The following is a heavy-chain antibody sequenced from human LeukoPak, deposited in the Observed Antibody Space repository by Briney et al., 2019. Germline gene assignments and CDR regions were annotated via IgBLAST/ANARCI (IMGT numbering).Heavy chain of an antibody. V-gene: IGHV4-4*07. D-gene: IGHD6-13*01. CDR1: GGSISSYY. CDR2: IYTSGST. Sequence: SETLSLTCTVSGGSISSYYWSWIRQPAGKGLEWIGRIYTSGSTNYNPSLKSRVTMSVDTSKNQFSLKLSSVTAVDTAVYYCARERRSSWYGNMYYYFDYWGQGTLVTVSS. CDR3: ARERRSSWYGNMYYYFDY. J-gene: IGHJ4*02.